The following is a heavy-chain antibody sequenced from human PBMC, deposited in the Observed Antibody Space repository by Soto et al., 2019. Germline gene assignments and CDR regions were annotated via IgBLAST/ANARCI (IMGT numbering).Heavy chain of an antibody. J-gene: IGHJ4*02. CDR2: IYPGDSDT. CDR3: ARGPGAGFDY. Sequence: GESLKISCDGSGYSFTTYWIGLVLQMPGQGLDWMWIIYPGDSDTRYSPSFQDQVTISADKSISTAYLQWSSLKASDTAIYYCARGPGAGFDYWAQGTLVTVS. V-gene: IGHV5-51*01. CDR1: GYSFTTYW.